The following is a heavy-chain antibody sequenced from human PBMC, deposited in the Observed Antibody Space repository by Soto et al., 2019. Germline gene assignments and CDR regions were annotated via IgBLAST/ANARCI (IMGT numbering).Heavy chain of an antibody. D-gene: IGHD2-15*01. J-gene: IGHJ5*02. CDR1: GGSISSSNW. Sequence: SETLSLTCAVSGGSISSSNWWSWVRQPPGKGLEWIGEIYHSGSTNYNPSLKSRVTISVDKSKNQFSLKLSSVTAADTAVYYCASNPRGYCSGGSCLGGWFDPWGQETLVTVSS. CDR3: ASNPRGYCSGGSCLGGWFDP. V-gene: IGHV4-4*02. CDR2: IYHSGST.